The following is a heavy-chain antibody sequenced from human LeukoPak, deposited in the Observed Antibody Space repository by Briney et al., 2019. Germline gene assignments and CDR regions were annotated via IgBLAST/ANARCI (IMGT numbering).Heavy chain of an antibody. V-gene: IGHV4-39*02. Sequence: PSETLSLTCDLSGASVTSDDYYWGWIRQPPGKGLEWIGNVYFSGRSYYNPSLESRVTISVYTSKNLFSLKLTSVTAADTAVYYCAREGILGARYGYHHYMDVWGKGTTVTVS. J-gene: IGHJ6*03. CDR3: AREGILGARYGYHHYMDV. CDR1: GASVTSDDYY. D-gene: IGHD1-26*01. CDR2: VYFSGRS.